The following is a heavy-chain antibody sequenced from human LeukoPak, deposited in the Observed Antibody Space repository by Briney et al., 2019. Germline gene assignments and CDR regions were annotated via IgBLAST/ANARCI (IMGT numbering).Heavy chain of an antibody. CDR1: GGSISSGDYY. CDR2: IYYSGST. J-gene: IGHJ6*02. D-gene: IGHD4-17*01. V-gene: IGHV4-30-4*01. CDR3: ARYKYGDYAPGPYYYGMDV. Sequence: PSQTLSLTCTVSGGSISSGDYYWSWIRQPPGKGLEWIGYIYYSGSTYYNPSLKSRVTISVDTSKNQFSLKLSSVTAADTAVYYYARYKYGDYAPGPYYYGMDVWGQGTTVTVSS.